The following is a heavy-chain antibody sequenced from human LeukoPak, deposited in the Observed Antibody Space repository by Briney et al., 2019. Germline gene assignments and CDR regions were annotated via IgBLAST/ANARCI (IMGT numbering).Heavy chain of an antibody. J-gene: IGHJ6*02. CDR3: ARGNTMVRGVPIYGMDV. D-gene: IGHD3-10*01. Sequence: PSQTLSLTCAVSGGSISSGGYSWSWIRQPPGKGLEWIGYIYHSGSTYYHPSLKSRVTISVDRSKNQFSLKLSSVTAADTAVYYCARGNTMVRGVPIYGMDVWGQGTTVTVSS. V-gene: IGHV4-30-2*01. CDR2: IYHSGST. CDR1: GGSISSGGYS.